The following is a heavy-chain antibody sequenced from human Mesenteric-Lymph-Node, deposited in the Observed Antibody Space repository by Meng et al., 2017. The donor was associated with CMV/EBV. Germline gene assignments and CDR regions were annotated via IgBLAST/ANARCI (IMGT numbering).Heavy chain of an antibody. Sequence: GESLKISCAGSGFTFGFHKMGWVRQAPGKGLEWVSFISTSGSDTYYADSVKGRFTVFRDNAINSLFLQMNSLRAEDTAVYYCVRVTNPSYYYSLDVWGQGTTVTVSS. V-gene: IGHV3-21*06. CDR2: ISTSGSDT. D-gene: IGHD3-10*01. CDR1: GFTFGFHK. CDR3: VRVTNPSYYYSLDV. J-gene: IGHJ6*02.